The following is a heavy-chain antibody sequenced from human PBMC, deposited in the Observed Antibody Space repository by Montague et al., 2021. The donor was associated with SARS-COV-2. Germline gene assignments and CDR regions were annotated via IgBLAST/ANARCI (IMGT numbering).Heavy chain of an antibody. J-gene: IGHJ6*02. Sequence: SETLSLTCTVSGGSISRYYWNWIRQPPGKGLEWIGYIYYTGSTTYNPSLNSRVPISVDTSNNQFSLRLSSVTAADTAVYFFARMIVQHAGMDVWGQGTTVTVSS. D-gene: IGHD3-22*01. CDR3: ARMIVQHAGMDV. CDR1: GGSISRYY. CDR2: IYYTGST. V-gene: IGHV4-59*01.